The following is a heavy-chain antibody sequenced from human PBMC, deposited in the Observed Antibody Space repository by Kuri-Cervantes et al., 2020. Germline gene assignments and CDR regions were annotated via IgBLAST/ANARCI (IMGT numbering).Heavy chain of an antibody. CDR2: IKQDGSEK. CDR3: TRHSIAVDGGWFDP. V-gene: IGHV3-7*02. Sequence: GGSLRLSCAASGFTFSSYWMSWVRQAPGKGLEWVANIKQDGSEKYYVDSVKGRFTISRDNAKNSLYLQMNSLRAEDTAVYYCTRHSIAVDGGWFDPWGQGTLVTVSS. CDR1: GFTFSSYW. J-gene: IGHJ5*02. D-gene: IGHD6-19*01.